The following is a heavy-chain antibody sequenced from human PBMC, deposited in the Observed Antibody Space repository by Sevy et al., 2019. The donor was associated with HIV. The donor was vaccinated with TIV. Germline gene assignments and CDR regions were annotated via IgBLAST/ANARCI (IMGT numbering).Heavy chain of an antibody. Sequence: GGSLRLSCAVSGFTFSTYAMHWVRQAPGKGLECVAIVSSDGSEINYADSVKGRFTISRDNSRNTLYLQMNSLRTEDTALYYCPTDQLGSIDYWGQGTLVSVSS. V-gene: IGHV3-30-3*01. CDR3: PTDQLGSIDY. CDR1: GFTFSTYA. J-gene: IGHJ4*02. CDR2: VSSDGSEI. D-gene: IGHD7-27*01.